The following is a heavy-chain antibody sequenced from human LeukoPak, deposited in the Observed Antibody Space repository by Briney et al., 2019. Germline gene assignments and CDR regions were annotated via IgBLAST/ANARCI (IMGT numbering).Heavy chain of an antibody. Sequence: ASVKVSCKASGYTFTGYYMHWVRQAPGQGLEWMGWINLNSGGANYAQKFQGRVAMARDTSISTAYMELSRLRSDDTAVYYCARVSLGIVVVVAAYDYWGQGTLVTVSS. J-gene: IGHJ4*02. V-gene: IGHV1-2*02. D-gene: IGHD2-15*01. CDR1: GYTFTGYY. CDR3: ARVSLGIVVVVAAYDY. CDR2: INLNSGGA.